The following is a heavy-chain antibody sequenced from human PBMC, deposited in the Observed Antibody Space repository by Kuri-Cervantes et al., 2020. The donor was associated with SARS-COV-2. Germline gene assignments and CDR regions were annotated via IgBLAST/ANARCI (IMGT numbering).Heavy chain of an antibody. CDR3: ARGAANYYYMDV. J-gene: IGHJ6*03. CDR2: IWYDGENE. Sequence: GGSLRLSCEASGFIFSDYAMDWVRQAPGKGLEWVAVIWYDGENEYYAGSVKGRFTISRDNSKNTVSLHMNSLRAEDMAMYYCARGAANYYYMDVWGKGTTVTVSS. V-gene: IGHV3-33*08. CDR1: GFIFSDYA. D-gene: IGHD3-16*01.